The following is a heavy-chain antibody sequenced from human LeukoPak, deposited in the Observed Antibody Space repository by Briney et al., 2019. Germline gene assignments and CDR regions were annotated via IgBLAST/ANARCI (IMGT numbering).Heavy chain of an antibody. V-gene: IGHV3-30-3*01. CDR1: GFTFSSYA. Sequence: GGSLRLSCAASGFTFSSYAMHWVRQAPGKGLEWVAVISYDGSNKYYADSVKGRFTISRDNSRNTLYLQMNSLRTEDTAVYYCARGRGSWYGVYFDYWGQGTLVTVSS. CDR2: ISYDGSNK. D-gene: IGHD6-13*01. CDR3: ARGRGSWYGVYFDY. J-gene: IGHJ4*02.